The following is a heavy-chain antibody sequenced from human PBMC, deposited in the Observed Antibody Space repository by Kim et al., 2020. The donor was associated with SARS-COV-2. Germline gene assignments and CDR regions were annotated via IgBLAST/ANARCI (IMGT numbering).Heavy chain of an antibody. CDR1: GFTFSSYW. J-gene: IGHJ4*02. CDR3: ARVVARLRLGELSFFDY. CDR2: IKQDGSEK. V-gene: IGHV3-7*01. D-gene: IGHD3-16*02. Sequence: GGSLRLSCAASGFTFSSYWMSWVRQAPGKGLEWVANIKQDGSEKYYVDSVKGRFTISRDNAKNSLYLQMNSLRAEDTAVYYCARVVARLRLGELSFFDYWGQGTLVTVSS.